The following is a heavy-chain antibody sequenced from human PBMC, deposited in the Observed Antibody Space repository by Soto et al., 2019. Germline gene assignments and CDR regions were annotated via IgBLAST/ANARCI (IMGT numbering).Heavy chain of an antibody. CDR3: ARDVGYSSSSDRHYYYYYGMDV. D-gene: IGHD6-6*01. V-gene: IGHV3-66*01. J-gene: IGHJ6*02. CDR2: IYSGGST. Sequence: VGSLRLSCAASGFTVSSNYMSWVRQAPGKGLEWVSVIYSGGSTYYADSVKGRFTISRDNSKNTLYLQMNSLRAEDTAVYYCARDVGYSSSSDRHYYYYYGMDVWGQGTTVTVSS. CDR1: GFTVSSNY.